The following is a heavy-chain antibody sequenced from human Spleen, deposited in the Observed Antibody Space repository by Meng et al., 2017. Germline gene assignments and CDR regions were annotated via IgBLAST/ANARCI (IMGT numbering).Heavy chain of an antibody. CDR3: ARGWELDY. V-gene: IGHV1-3*01. CDR2: INGGSGNT. CDR1: GYIFTSYT. D-gene: IGHD1-26*01. J-gene: IGHJ4*02. Sequence: QVQLGQSGAEVRKPGASVKVSCKASGYIFTSYTMHWVRQAPGQRLEWMGCINGGSGNTKYSQNFQGRVTITRDTSATTAYMELASLTSEDTGVYYCARGWELDYWGQGTLVTVSS.